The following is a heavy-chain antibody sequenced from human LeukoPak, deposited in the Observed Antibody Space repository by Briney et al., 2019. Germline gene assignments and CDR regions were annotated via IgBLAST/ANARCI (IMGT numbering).Heavy chain of an antibody. D-gene: IGHD2-2*01. CDR2: IYPGDSDI. V-gene: IGHV5-51*01. CDR3: ARHWRGYCSGPGCSAVDY. J-gene: IGHJ4*02. CDR1: GYSFTNFW. Sequence: GESLKISCKGFGYSFTNFWIGWVRQMPGKGLECMGVIYPGDSDIKYSPSFQGQVTISADKSISTAYLQWNSLKASDTAMYYCARHWRGYCSGPGCSAVDYWGQGTLVTVSS.